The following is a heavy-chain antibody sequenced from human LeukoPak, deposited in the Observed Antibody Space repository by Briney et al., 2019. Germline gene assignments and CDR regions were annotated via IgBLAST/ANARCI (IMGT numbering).Heavy chain of an antibody. CDR1: GFTFRSYA. CDR3: ARDRSKTVTTNLLVY. D-gene: IGHD4-17*01. J-gene: IGHJ4*02. CDR2: ISYDGSNK. Sequence: GGSLRLSCAASGFTFRSYAMHWVRQAPGKGLEWVAVISYDGSNKYYADSVKGRFTISRDNSKNTLYLQMNSLRAEDTAVYYCARDRSKTVTTNLLVYWGQGTLVTVSS. V-gene: IGHV3-30*04.